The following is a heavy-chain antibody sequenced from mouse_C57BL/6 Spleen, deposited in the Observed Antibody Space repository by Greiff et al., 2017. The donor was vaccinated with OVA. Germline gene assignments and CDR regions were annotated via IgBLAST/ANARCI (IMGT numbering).Heavy chain of an antibody. V-gene: IGHV5-4*01. D-gene: IGHD1-1*01. CDR3: ARGYYGSSHPFDY. CDR2: ISDGGSYT. Sequence: EVQVVESGGGLVKPGGSLKLSCAASGFTFSSYAMSWVRQTPEKRLEWVATISDGGSYTYYPDNVKGRFTISRDNAKNNLYLQMSHLKSEDTAMYYCARGYYGSSHPFDYWGQGTTLTVSS. CDR1: GFTFSSYA. J-gene: IGHJ2*01.